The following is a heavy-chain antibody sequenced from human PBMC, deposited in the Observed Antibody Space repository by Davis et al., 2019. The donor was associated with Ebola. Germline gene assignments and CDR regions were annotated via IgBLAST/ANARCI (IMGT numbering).Heavy chain of an antibody. D-gene: IGHD3-10*01. V-gene: IGHV3-64*01. CDR3: ARVGLWFGELLYGPFDY. CDR2: ITSNGDYT. Sequence: GESLKISCAASGFIFSDYAMYWVRQAPGKGLEYVLAITSNGDYTSYANSVKGRFTISRDNSKNTLSLQMSSLRAEDMAVYFCARVGLWFGELLYGPFDYWGQGTLVTVSS. J-gene: IGHJ4*02. CDR1: GFIFSDYA.